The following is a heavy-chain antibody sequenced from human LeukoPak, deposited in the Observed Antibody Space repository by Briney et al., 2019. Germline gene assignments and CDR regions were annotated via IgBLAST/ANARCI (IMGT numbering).Heavy chain of an antibody. Sequence: ASVKVSCKASGYTFTGYYMHWVRQAPGQGLEWMGWINPNSGGTNYAQKFQGRVTMTRDTSISTAYMELSRLRSDDTAVYYCARGYCSGGSCYLGAGAFDIWGQGTMVTVSS. V-gene: IGHV1-2*02. CDR2: INPNSGGT. D-gene: IGHD2-15*01. CDR3: ARGYCSGGSCYLGAGAFDI. CDR1: GYTFTGYY. J-gene: IGHJ3*02.